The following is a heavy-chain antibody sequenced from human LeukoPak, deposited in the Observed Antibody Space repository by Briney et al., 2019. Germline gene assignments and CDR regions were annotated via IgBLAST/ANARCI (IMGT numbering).Heavy chain of an antibody. V-gene: IGHV4-61*08. Sequence: SETLSLTCNVSGGSVSSGAYYWSWVRQPPGKGLEWIGYVYYSGSTNYNPSLKSRVTISVDTSKKQFSLKLSSATAADTAVYYCARVLDLSKRGLDAFDIWGQGTMVTVSS. CDR2: VYYSGST. CDR1: GGSVSSGAYY. J-gene: IGHJ3*02. D-gene: IGHD3-16*01. CDR3: ARVLDLSKRGLDAFDI.